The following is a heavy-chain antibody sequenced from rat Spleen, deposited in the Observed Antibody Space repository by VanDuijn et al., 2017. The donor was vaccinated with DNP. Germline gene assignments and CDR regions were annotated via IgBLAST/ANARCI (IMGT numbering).Heavy chain of an antibody. CDR1: GFTFNNYW. J-gene: IGHJ2*01. CDR3: VRGPPDGSYYYALDY. V-gene: IGHV5-31*01. D-gene: IGHD1-12*02. Sequence: EVQLVESGGDLVQPGRSLKLSCVASGFTFNNYWMTWIRQVPGKGLGWVASITSSGGSTYYPDSVKGRFTISRDNAKNTLYLQMNSLRSEDTATYYWVRGPPDGSYYYALDYWGQGVMVTVSS. CDR2: ITSSGGST.